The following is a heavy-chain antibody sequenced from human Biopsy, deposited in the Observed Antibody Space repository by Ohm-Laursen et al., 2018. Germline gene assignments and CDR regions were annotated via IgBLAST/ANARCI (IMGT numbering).Heavy chain of an antibody. D-gene: IGHD2-2*01. CDR1: GDAFLGYY. CDR3: ARGGTLVVVPTAVLHSFDI. Sequence: ASVKVSCKASGDAFLGYYLHWVRQAPGQGLEWLGWISTYNGNTNYAQNLQGRVTMTTDTSTSTAYMELRSLRSDDTAVYYCARGGTLVVVPTAVLHSFDIWGQGTMVTVSS. V-gene: IGHV1-18*04. J-gene: IGHJ3*02. CDR2: ISTYNGNT.